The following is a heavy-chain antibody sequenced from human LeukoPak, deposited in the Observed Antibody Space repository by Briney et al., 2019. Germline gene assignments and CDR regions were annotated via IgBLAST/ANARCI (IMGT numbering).Heavy chain of an antibody. CDR2: INHSGST. CDR3: ASATAARYFL. J-gene: IGHJ4*02. D-gene: IGHD2/OR15-2a*01. Sequence: PSETLSLTCAVYGASFSCYYWNWIRQTPDKGLEWIGEINHSGSTNYNPSLKSRVTMSVDSSKNQFSLKLSSVTAADTAVYYCASATAARYFLWGQGTLVTVSS. V-gene: IGHV4-34*01. CDR1: GASFSCYY.